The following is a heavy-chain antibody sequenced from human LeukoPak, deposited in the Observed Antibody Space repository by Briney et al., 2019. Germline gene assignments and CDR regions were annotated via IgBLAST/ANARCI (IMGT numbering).Heavy chain of an antibody. V-gene: IGHV1-18*01. CDR2: ISAYNGNT. CDR1: GYTFTNYG. D-gene: IGHD3-3*01. Sequence: ASVKVSCKASGYTFTNYGISWVRQAPGQGLEWMGWISAYNGNTHYAQNLQGRVTMTTDTSTSTVYMELSSLRSEDTAVYYCARGQPLYYDFWSGVYYYMDVWGKGTTVTVSS. J-gene: IGHJ6*03. CDR3: ARGQPLYYDFWSGVYYYMDV.